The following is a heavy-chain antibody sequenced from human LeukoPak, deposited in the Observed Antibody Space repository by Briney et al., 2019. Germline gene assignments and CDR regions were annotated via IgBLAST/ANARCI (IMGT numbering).Heavy chain of an antibody. CDR1: GGTFSSYA. CDR3: ARMAQYDFWSGYYFDY. D-gene: IGHD3-3*01. Sequence: SVKVSCKASGGTFSSYAISWVRQAPGQGLEWMGGIIPIFGTANYAQKFQGRVTITTDESTSTAYMELSSLRSEDTAVYYCARMAQYDFWSGYYFDYWGQGTLVTVSS. CDR2: IIPIFGTA. J-gene: IGHJ4*02. V-gene: IGHV1-69*05.